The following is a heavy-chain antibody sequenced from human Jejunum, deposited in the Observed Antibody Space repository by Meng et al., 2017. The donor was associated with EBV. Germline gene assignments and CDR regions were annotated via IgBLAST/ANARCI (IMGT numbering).Heavy chain of an antibody. CDR3: ARGLYDSSWSTFDY. J-gene: IGHJ4*02. CDR1: GAVVSSKIAA. Sequence: VQLAHSRPGLVKPSQTLSLICAISGAVVSSKIAAWNWIRKSPSRGLEWLGRAYYRSKWFYDYALSVKSRININPDTSKNRFSLQLNSVTPEDTAVYYCARGLYDSSWSTFDYWGQGTLVTVSS. D-gene: IGHD6-13*01. CDR2: AYYRSKWFY. V-gene: IGHV6-1*01.